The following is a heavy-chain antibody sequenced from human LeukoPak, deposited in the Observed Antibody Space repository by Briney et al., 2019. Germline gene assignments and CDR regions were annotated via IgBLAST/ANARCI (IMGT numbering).Heavy chain of an antibody. CDR3: ARVHDYGDYVGGGIDY. CDR1: GYSISSGYY. J-gene: IGHJ4*02. V-gene: IGHV4-38-2*02. D-gene: IGHD4-17*01. CDR2: IYHSGST. Sequence: PSETLSITCTVSGYSISSGYYWGWIRQPPGKGLEWIGSIYHSGSTYYNPSLKSRVTISVDTSKNQFSLKLSSVTAADTAVYYCARVHDYGDYVGGGIDYWGQGTLVTVSS.